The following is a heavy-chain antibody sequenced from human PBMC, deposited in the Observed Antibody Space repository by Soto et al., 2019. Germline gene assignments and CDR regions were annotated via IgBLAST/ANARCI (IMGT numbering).Heavy chain of an antibody. CDR3: AKDIASSGWYSLDY. V-gene: IGHV3-43*01. CDR2: ISWDGGST. D-gene: IGHD6-19*01. CDR1: GFTFGDYT. Sequence: EVPLVESGGVVVQPGGSLRLSCAASGFTFGDYTMHWVRQAPGKGLEWVSLISWDGGSTYYADSVKGRFTISRDNSKNSLYLQMNSLRTEDTAFYYCAKDIASSGWYSLDYWGQGTLVTVSS. J-gene: IGHJ4*02.